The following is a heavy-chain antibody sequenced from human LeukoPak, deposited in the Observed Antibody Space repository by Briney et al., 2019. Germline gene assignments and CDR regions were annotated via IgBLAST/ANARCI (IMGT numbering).Heavy chain of an antibody. D-gene: IGHD2-15*01. Sequence: GGSLRLSCAASGLTSSNAWMSWVRQAPGKGLEWVGRIKSKTDGGTTDYAAPVKGRFTISRDDSKNALYLQMNSLKTEDTAVYYCTTGEVGYCSGGSCPYYFDCWGQGTLVTVSS. CDR1: GLTSSNAW. CDR2: IKSKTDGGTT. CDR3: TTGEVGYCSGGSCPYYFDC. J-gene: IGHJ4*02. V-gene: IGHV3-15*01.